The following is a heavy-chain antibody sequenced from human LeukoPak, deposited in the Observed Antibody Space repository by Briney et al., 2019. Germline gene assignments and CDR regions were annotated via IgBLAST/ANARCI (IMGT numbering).Heavy chain of an antibody. CDR1: GFTVSSNY. Sequence: GGSLRLSCAASGFTVSSNYMSWVRQAPGKGLEWVSVIYSGGSTYYADSVKGRFTISRDNSKNTLYLQMNSLRAEDTAVYYCARGILYYDGSGWVYFDYWGQGTLVAVSS. D-gene: IGHD3-22*01. J-gene: IGHJ4*02. CDR2: IYSGGST. CDR3: ARGILYYDGSGWVYFDY. V-gene: IGHV3-66*01.